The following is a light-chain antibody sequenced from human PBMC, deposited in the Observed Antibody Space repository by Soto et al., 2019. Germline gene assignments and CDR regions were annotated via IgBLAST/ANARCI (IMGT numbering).Light chain of an antibody. Sequence: IQLPQSPSSLSASVGDRVTITCRASPAIASFLAWYQQKPGTAPKLLLYGASTLQSGVPSRFSGSRSGTDYTLTIASLQPEDFATYECQQLNGSPWTFGQGTKVEIK. CDR3: QQLNGSPWT. CDR1: PAIASF. J-gene: IGKJ1*01. CDR2: GAS. V-gene: IGKV1-9*01.